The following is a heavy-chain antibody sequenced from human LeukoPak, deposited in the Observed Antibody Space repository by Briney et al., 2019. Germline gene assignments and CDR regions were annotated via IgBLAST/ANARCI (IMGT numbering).Heavy chain of an antibody. V-gene: IGHV3-21*01. J-gene: IGHJ4*02. CDR1: GFTLNSYT. CDR2: ISASSSYI. Sequence: KSGGSLRLSCAASGFTLNSYTMNWVRQPPGRGLEWVSYISASSSYIYYAYSLKGRFAISRDNDKNSLYLRMNSLSAEDTADYYCARGPGIFDYYGSVSYYNWGQKTLVTLSS. D-gene: IGHD3-10*01. CDR3: ARGPGIFDYYGSVSYYN.